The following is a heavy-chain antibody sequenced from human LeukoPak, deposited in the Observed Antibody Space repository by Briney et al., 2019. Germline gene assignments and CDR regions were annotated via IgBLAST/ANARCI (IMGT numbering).Heavy chain of an antibody. Sequence: GGSLRLSCAASGLTVSSNYMSWVRQAPGKGLEWVSAISGSGGSTYYADSVKGRFTISRDNSKNTLYLQMNSLRAEDTAVYYCAKGNIAAAGTLGYFDYWGQGTLVTVSS. V-gene: IGHV3-23*01. D-gene: IGHD6-13*01. CDR2: ISGSGGST. CDR1: GLTVSSNY. CDR3: AKGNIAAAGTLGYFDY. J-gene: IGHJ4*02.